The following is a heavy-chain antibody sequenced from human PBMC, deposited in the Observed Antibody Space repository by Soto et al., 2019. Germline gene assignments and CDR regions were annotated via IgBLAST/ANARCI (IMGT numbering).Heavy chain of an antibody. D-gene: IGHD3-10*01. V-gene: IGHV3-72*01. CDR3: VRDDSRGDSSAFDL. Sequence: EVQLVESGGGLVQPGGSLSLSCAASGFTFSDHHIDWVRQAPGKGLEWVGRSRNKARGYTTEYAPSVKGRFTISRDASRSSVFLEMYSLKIDDTAMYYCVRDDSRGDSSAFDLWGQGTMVTVSS. CDR2: SRNKARGYTT. J-gene: IGHJ3*01. CDR1: GFTFSDHH.